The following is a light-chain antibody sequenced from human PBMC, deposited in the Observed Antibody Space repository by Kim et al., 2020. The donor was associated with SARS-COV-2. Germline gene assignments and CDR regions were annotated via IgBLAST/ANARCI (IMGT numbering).Light chain of an antibody. V-gene: IGLV2-8*01. CDR3: SAFAAGNSLL. Sequence: QSALTQPPSASGSPGQSVTISCAGTSSDVGAYNYVSWYQQHPGKAPKVMIYDVNKRPSGVPDRFSGSKSGSTASLTVSGLQAEDEADYYCSAFAAGNSLLFGGGTQLTVL. J-gene: IGLJ2*01. CDR1: SSDVGAYNY. CDR2: DVN.